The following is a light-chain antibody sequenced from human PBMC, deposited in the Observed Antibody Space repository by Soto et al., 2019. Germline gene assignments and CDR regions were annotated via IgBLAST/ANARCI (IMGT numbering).Light chain of an antibody. CDR2: EVS. V-gene: IGLV2-14*01. CDR3: SSYTSSSTLV. Sequence: QSALTQPASVSASPGQSITISCTGTSSDVGGYTYVSWYQQHPGKAPKLIISEVSNRPSGVSHRFSGSKSGNTASLTISGLQAADEADYYCSSYTSSSTLVFGGGTKLTVL. J-gene: IGLJ3*02. CDR1: SSDVGGYTY.